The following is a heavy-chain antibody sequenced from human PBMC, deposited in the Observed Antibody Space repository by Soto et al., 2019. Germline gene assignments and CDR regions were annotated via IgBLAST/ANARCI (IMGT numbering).Heavy chain of an antibody. CDR3: ARDGHGQQLVLLYYYYGTDV. D-gene: IGHD6-13*01. CDR1: GFTFSSYS. J-gene: IGHJ6*01. V-gene: IGHV3-21*01. Sequence: SLRLSCAASGFTFSSYSMNWVRQAPGKGLEWVSSISSSSSYIYYADSVKGRFTISRDNAKNSLYLQMNSLRAEDTAVYYCARDGHGQQLVLLYYYYGTDVWGQGTTVTVPS. CDR2: ISSSSSYI.